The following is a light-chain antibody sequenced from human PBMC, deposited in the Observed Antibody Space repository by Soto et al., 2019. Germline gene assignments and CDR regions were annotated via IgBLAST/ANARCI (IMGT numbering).Light chain of an antibody. V-gene: IGKV3-20*01. CDR3: QQYGRSPWT. CDR2: GAS. Sequence: IVVTQAPVTLSLSPGERATLSCRASQSVSSSYLAWYQQKPGQAPRLLTYGASSRATGIPDRFSGSGSGTDFTLTISRLEPEDFAVYYCQQYGRSPWTFGQGTKVDIK. J-gene: IGKJ1*01. CDR1: QSVSSSY.